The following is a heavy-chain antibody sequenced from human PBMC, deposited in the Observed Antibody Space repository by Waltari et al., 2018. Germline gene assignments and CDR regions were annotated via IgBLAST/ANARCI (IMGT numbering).Heavy chain of an antibody. CDR2: INHSGNT. D-gene: IGHD2-2*01. Sequence: QVQLQQWGAGLLKPSETLSLTCAVYGGSFSGYYWSWLRPPPRKGLQWIGEINHSGNTNYNPSLKSRVTISVDTSKNQFSLKLSSVTAADTAVYYCARGTDPLINIVVVPAAEYYFDYWGQGTLVTVSS. J-gene: IGHJ4*02. CDR1: GGSFSGYY. V-gene: IGHV4-34*01. CDR3: ARGTDPLINIVVVPAAEYYFDY.